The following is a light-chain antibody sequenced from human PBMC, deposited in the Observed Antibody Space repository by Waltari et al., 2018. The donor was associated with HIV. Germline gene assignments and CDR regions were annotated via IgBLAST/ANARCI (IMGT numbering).Light chain of an antibody. CDR1: SSDVGGYNY. Sequence: QSALTQPASVSGSPGQSITISRTGTSSDVGGYNYVSWYQQHPGKAPKLMIYEFSNRPSGVSNRFSGSKSGNTASLTISGLQAEDEADYYCSSYTSSSTYVFGTGTKVTVL. J-gene: IGLJ1*01. CDR3: SSYTSSSTYV. V-gene: IGLV2-14*01. CDR2: EFS.